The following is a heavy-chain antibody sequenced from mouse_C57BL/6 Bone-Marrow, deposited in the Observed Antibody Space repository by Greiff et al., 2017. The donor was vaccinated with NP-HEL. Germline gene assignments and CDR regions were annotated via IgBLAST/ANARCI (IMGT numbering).Heavy chain of an antibody. V-gene: IGHV5-4*01. CDR3: ARGFHYYAMDY. CDR1: GFTFSSYA. CDR2: ISDGGSYT. J-gene: IGHJ4*01. Sequence: EVQLVESGGGLVKPGGSLKLSCAASGFTFSSYAMSWVRQTPEKRLEWVATISDGGSYTYYPDNVKGRFTISRDNAKNNLYLQMSHLKSEDTAMYYCARGFHYYAMDYWGQGTSVTVSS.